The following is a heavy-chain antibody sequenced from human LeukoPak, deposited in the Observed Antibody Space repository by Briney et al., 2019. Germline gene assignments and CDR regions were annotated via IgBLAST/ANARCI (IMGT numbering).Heavy chain of an antibody. D-gene: IGHD3-10*01. CDR3: ASQNSGSYPDY. CDR1: GFTFCSYS. CDR2: ISSSSSYI. Sequence: GGSPRPSCAASGFTFCSYSMNWVRQAPGKGLEWVSSISSSSSYIYYADSVKGRFTISRDNAKNSLYLQMNSLRAEDTAVYYCASQNSGSYPDYWGQGTLVTVSS. V-gene: IGHV3-21*01. J-gene: IGHJ4*02.